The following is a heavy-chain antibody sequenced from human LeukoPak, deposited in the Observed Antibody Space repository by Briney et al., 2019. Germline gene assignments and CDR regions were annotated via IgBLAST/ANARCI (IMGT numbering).Heavy chain of an antibody. V-gene: IGHV3-7*01. CDR1: GFIFSNYY. D-gene: IGHD1-14*01. J-gene: IGHJ4*02. CDR2: IQEDGSAT. CDR3: ARRKEVQTTFDC. Sequence: GGSLRLSCAAPGFIFSNYYMGWVRQAPGKGLEWVANIQEDGSATYYVDSVKGRFTISRDNAKNSLDLQMNSLRAEDTAVYFCARRKEVQTTFDCWGREPWSPSPQ.